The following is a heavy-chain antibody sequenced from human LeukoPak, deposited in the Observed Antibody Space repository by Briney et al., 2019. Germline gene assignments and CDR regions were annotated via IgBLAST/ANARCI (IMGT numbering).Heavy chain of an antibody. V-gene: IGHV4-59*08. Sequence: SEALSLTCTVSGGSISSYYWSWIRQPPGKGLGWIGYIYYSGSTNYNPSLKSRVTISVDTSKNQFSLKLSSVTAADTAVYYCARHEDSSGWYDWFDPWGQGTLVTVSS. D-gene: IGHD6-19*01. CDR1: GGSISSYY. CDR2: IYYSGST. CDR3: ARHEDSSGWYDWFDP. J-gene: IGHJ5*02.